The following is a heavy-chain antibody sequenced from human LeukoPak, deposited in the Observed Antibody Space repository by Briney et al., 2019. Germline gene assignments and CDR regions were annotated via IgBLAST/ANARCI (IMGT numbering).Heavy chain of an antibody. CDR1: GGSFSGYY. J-gene: IGHJ4*02. V-gene: IGHV4-34*01. D-gene: IGHD6-13*01. CDR3: ARETAAASN. Sequence: PSETLSLTCAVYGGSFSGYYWSWIRQPPGKGLEGIGEINHSGSTNYNPSLKSRVTISVDTSKNQFSLKLSSVTAADTAVYYCARETAAASNWGQGTLVTVSS. CDR2: INHSGST.